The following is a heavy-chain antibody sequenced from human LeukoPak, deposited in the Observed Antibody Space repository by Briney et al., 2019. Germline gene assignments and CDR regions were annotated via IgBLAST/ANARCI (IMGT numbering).Heavy chain of an antibody. J-gene: IGHJ2*01. D-gene: IGHD5-24*01. CDR1: GFTFSSYE. V-gene: IGHV3-48*03. CDR2: ISSSGSTI. Sequence: PGGSLRLSCAASGFTFSSYEMNWVRQAPGKGLEWVSYISSSGSTIYYADSVKGRFTISRDNAKNSLYLQMSSLRAEDTAVYYCAREERDGYNYYWYFDLWGRGTLVTVSS. CDR3: AREERDGYNYYWYFDL.